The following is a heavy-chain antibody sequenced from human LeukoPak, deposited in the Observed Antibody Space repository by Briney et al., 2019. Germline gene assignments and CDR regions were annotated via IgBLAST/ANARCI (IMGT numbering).Heavy chain of an antibody. Sequence: SETLSLTCAVYGGSFSGYYWSWIRQPPGKGLEWIGEINDSGSTNYNPSLKSRVTISVGTSKNQFSLKLSSVTAADTAVYHCARQYRYCSGGSCYRWYNYMDVWGKGTTVTISS. J-gene: IGHJ6*03. V-gene: IGHV4-34*01. CDR2: INDSGST. CDR1: GGSFSGYY. D-gene: IGHD2-15*01. CDR3: ARQYRYCSGGSCYRWYNYMDV.